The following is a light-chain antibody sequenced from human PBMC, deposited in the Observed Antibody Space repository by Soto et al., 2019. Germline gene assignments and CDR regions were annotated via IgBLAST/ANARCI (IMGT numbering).Light chain of an antibody. V-gene: IGKV3-20*01. CDR1: QSVDSNS. Sequence: EIVLTQSPGTLSLSPGERATLSCRASQSVDSNSLAWYQHKPGQAPRLLIYGASSRAPGISDRYSGRGSGTDFTLTIHRLEPEDFAVYYCQQYATSPTFGGGTRLEIK. J-gene: IGKJ4*01. CDR3: QQYATSPT. CDR2: GAS.